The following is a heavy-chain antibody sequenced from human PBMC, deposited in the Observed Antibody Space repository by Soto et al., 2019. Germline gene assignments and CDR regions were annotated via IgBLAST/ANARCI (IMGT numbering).Heavy chain of an antibody. J-gene: IGHJ4*02. CDR1: GGSFSGYY. CDR2: INHSGST. Sequence: SETLSLTCAVYGGSFSGYYWSWIRQPPGKGLEWIGEINHSGSTNYNPSLKSRVTISVDTSKNQFSLKLSSVTAADTAVYYCARHRVPSVYDLIPGCFDSWGQGILVTVSS. CDR3: ARHRVPSVYDLIPGCFDS. D-gene: IGHD5-12*01. V-gene: IGHV4-34*01.